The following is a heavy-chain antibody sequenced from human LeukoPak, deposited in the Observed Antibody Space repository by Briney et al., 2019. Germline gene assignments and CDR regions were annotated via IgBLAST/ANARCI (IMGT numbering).Heavy chain of an antibody. CDR2: IYYSGST. CDR1: GGSISSSSYY. J-gene: IGHJ6*02. Sequence: SETLSLTCTVSGGSISSSSYYWGWIRQPPGKGLQWIGSIYYSGSTYYNPSLKSRVTISVDTSKNQFSLKLSSVTAADTAVYYCARHSGSSWFSAMDVWGQGTTVTVSS. CDR3: ARHSGSSWFSAMDV. D-gene: IGHD6-13*01. V-gene: IGHV4-39*01.